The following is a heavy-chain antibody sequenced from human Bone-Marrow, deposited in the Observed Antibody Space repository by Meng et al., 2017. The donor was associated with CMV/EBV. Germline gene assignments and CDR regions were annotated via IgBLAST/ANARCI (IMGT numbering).Heavy chain of an antibody. J-gene: IGHJ4*02. V-gene: IGHV3-74*01. Sequence: GESLKISCAASGFTVSSKYLAWVRQAPGKGLEWVSRINSDVSSTSYADSVKGRFTISRDNSKNSLYLQMNSLRAEDTALYYCAKDIGGYFDYWGQGTLVTVSS. CDR3: AKDIGGYFDY. D-gene: IGHD1-26*01. CDR2: INSDVSST. CDR1: GFTVSSKY.